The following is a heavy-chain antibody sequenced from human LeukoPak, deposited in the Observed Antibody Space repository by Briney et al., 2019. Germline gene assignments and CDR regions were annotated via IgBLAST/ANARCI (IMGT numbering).Heavy chain of an antibody. V-gene: IGHV3-66*02. D-gene: IGHD3-22*01. J-gene: IGHJ4*02. CDR2: IYSGGDT. Sequence: GGSLRLSCKVSGLTVSRTYMTWVRQASGKALEWLSVIYSGGDTNYADSVKGRFTISRDNSKNTLFLQMNSLSAEDTAVFYCVRGEYYYGISDYLPFDYWGQGTLVTVSS. CDR3: VRGEYYYGISDYLPFDY. CDR1: GLTVSRTY.